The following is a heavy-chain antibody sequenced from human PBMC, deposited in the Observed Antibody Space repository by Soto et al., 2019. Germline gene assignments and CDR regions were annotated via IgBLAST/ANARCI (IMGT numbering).Heavy chain of an antibody. D-gene: IGHD2-15*01. Sequence: QITLKESGPTLVKPTQTLTLTCTFSGFSLSTSGVGVGWIRQPPGKALEWLALIYWDDDKRYSPSLKSRLTITKDTSKNRVCHTTHARDPVNPATDSCAHRRRFCSGNSRYSIWFAPRGQGTLVTVSS. CDR1: GFSLSTSGVG. CDR2: IYWDDDK. J-gene: IGHJ5*02. CDR3: AHRRRFCSGNSRYSIWFAP. V-gene: IGHV2-5*02.